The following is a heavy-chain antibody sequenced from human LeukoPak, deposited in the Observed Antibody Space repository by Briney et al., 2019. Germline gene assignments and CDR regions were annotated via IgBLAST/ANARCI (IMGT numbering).Heavy chain of an antibody. CDR3: ARDRDSLFDY. J-gene: IGHJ4*02. Sequence: GGSLRLSCAAPGFTVSSNYMTWVRQAPGKGLEWVSVIYSGGSTYYADSVKGRFTISRDNSKNTLYLQMNSLGAEDTAVYYCARDRDSLFDYWGQGTLVTVSS. CDR2: IYSGGST. CDR1: GFTVSSNY. V-gene: IGHV3-66*01.